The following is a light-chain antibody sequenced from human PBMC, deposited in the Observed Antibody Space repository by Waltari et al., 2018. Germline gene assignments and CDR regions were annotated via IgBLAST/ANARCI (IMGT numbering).Light chain of an antibody. Sequence: GAALKCFICANSARPSGVPARVSGAKSGTSASLAITGLQAEDEADYYCQAYDSSLTASGWVFGGGTKLTVL. V-gene: IGLV1-40*01. J-gene: IGLJ3*02. CDR3: QAYDSSLTASGWV. CDR2: ANS.